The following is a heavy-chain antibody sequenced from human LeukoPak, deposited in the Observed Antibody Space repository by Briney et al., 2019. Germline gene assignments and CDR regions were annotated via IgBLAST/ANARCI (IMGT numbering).Heavy chain of an antibody. V-gene: IGHV4-34*01. CDR1: GVSFSGYY. CDR2: INHSGST. Sequence: SETLSLTCAVYGVSFSGYYWSWIRPPPGKGLEWTGEINHSGSTNYNPSLKSRVTISVDTSKNQFSLKLSSVTAADTAVYYCARRGALLRYFDWLSQSFDYWGQGTLVTVSS. CDR3: ARRGALLRYFDWLSQSFDY. D-gene: IGHD3-9*01. J-gene: IGHJ4*02.